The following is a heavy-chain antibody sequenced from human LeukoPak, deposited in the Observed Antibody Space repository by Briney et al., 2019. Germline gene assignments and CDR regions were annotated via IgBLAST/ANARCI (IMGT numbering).Heavy chain of an antibody. CDR2: IRNKANSYTT. CDR1: GFTFSDHY. V-gene: IGHV3-72*01. J-gene: IGHJ6*02. D-gene: IGHD2-15*01. Sequence: GGSLRLSCAASGFTFSDHYMDWVRQAPGKGLEWVGRIRNKANSYTTQYAASVQGRFTISRDDSKNSLYLQMNSLKTEDTAVYYCARGLLPYYGMDVWGQGTTVTVSS. CDR3: ARGLLPYYGMDV.